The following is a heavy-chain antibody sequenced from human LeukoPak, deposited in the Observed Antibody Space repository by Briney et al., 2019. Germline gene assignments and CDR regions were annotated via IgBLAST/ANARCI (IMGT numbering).Heavy chain of an antibody. D-gene: IGHD2-2*01. CDR1: GFTFSGYW. J-gene: IGHJ4*02. CDR3: SSEGCSSTSCYVDY. V-gene: IGHV3-23*01. Sequence: GGTLRLSCAASGFTFSGYWMHWVCHAPGKGLERVSTIRGSAVGTYYADPVKGRFTISRDNSKNKLYLQMNSLRAEDEAVYYCSSEGCSSTSCYVDYWGEGTLVSVSS. CDR2: IRGSAVGT.